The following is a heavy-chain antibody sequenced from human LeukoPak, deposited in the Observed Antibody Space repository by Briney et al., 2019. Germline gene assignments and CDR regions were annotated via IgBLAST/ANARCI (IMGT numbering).Heavy chain of an antibody. CDR2: INHSGST. V-gene: IGHV4-34*01. CDR3: ARGSNPPAALDY. D-gene: IGHD6-13*01. Sequence: SETLSLTCAVYGGSFSGYYWSWIRQPPGKGLEWIGEINHSGSTNYNPSLKSRVTISVDTSKIQFSLKLSSVTAADTAVYYCARGSNPPAALDYWGQGTLVTVSS. CDR1: GGSFSGYY. J-gene: IGHJ4*02.